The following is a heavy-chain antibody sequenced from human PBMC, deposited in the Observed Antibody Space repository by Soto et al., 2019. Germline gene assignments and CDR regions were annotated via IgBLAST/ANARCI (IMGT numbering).Heavy chain of an antibody. CDR2: IYYSGST. V-gene: IGHV4-30-4*02. D-gene: IGHD4-17*01. Sequence: PSETLSLTCTVSGGSISSGDYYWSWIRQPPGKGLEWIGYIYYSGSTYYNPSLKSRVTMTRDTSTSTVYMELSSLRSEDTAVYYCAREGPYGDYERKSIEPIYYYYGMDVWGQGTTVTVSS. CDR3: AREGPYGDYERKSIEPIYYYYGMDV. J-gene: IGHJ6*02. CDR1: GGSISSGDYY.